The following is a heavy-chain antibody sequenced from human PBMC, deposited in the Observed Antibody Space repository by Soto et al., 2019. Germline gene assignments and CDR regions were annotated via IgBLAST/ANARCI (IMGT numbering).Heavy chain of an antibody. CDR3: VRDGTKTLRDWFDP. CDR2: IYATGTT. J-gene: IGHJ5*02. V-gene: IGHV4-4*07. D-gene: IGHD1-1*01. Sequence: QVQLQESGPGLVKPSETLSLTCTVSGASISGFYWSWIRKSAGKGLEWIGRIYATGTTDYNPSLKSPVMMSVETSKKQFSRKLRSVTAADTAVYYCVRDGTKTLRDWFDPWGQGISFTVSS. CDR1: GASISGFY.